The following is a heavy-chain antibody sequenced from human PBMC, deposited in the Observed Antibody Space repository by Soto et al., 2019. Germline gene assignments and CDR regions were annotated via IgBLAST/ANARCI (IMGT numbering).Heavy chain of an antibody. Sequence: PGGSLRLSCAASGFTFSSYAMHWVRQAPGKGLEWVAVISYDGSNKYYADSVKGRFTISGDNSKNTLYLQMNSLRAEDTAVYYCARSGTTVPFDYWGQGTLVTVSS. V-gene: IGHV3-30-3*01. D-gene: IGHD1-7*01. J-gene: IGHJ4*02. CDR2: ISYDGSNK. CDR3: ARSGTTVPFDY. CDR1: GFTFSSYA.